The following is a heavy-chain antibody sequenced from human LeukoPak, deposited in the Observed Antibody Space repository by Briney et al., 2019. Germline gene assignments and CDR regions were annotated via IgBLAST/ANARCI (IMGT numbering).Heavy chain of an antibody. D-gene: IGHD3-3*01. J-gene: IGHJ4*02. CDR2: ISAYNGNT. Sequence: ASVKVSCKASGGTFSSYAISWVRQAPGQGLEWMGRISAYNGNTNYAQKLQGRVTMTTDTSTSTAYMELRSLRSDDTAVYYCARVADFWSYFDYWGQGTLVTVSS. V-gene: IGHV1-18*01. CDR1: GGTFSSYA. CDR3: ARVADFWSYFDY.